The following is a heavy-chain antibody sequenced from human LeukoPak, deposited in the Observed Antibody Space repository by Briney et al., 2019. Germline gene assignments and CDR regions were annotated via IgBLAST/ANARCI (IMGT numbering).Heavy chain of an antibody. D-gene: IGHD6-13*01. CDR1: GFAVKSSY. J-gene: IGHJ4*02. CDR3: ARENGYSSSWYVVDY. CDR2: ISSSSSYI. V-gene: IGHV3-21*01. Sequence: GGSLRLSCAASGFAVKSSYMNWVRQAPGKGLEWVSSISSSSSYIYYADSVKGRFTISRDNAKNSLYLQMNSLRAEDTAVYYCARENGYSSSWYVVDYWGQGTLVTVSS.